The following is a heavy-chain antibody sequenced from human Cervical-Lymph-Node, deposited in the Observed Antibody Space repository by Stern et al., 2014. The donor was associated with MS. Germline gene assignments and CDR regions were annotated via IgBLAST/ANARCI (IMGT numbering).Heavy chain of an antibody. CDR2: IYYSGNT. Sequence: VQLQESGPGLVKPSQTLSLTCTVSGASISSGGHYWSWIRQHPGKGLEWIGYIYYSGNTYYNPSLKGRVIISVDTSKNQFSLKLSSVTAADTAVYYCGRDDSDYSNFKGGVDPWGQGTLVIVSS. V-gene: IGHV4-31*03. J-gene: IGHJ5*02. CDR3: GRDDSDYSNFKGGVDP. CDR1: GASISSGGHY. D-gene: IGHD4-11*01.